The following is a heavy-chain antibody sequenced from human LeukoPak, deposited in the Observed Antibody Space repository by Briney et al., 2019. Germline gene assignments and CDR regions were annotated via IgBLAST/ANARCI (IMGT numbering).Heavy chain of an antibody. Sequence: GESLQISCKGAGCSFTSYWIGWVRQMPGKGLEWMGIIYPGDSDTRYSPSFQGQVTISADKSISTAYLQWSSLKASDTAMYYCARRVAAAGTNWFDPWGQGTLVTVSS. V-gene: IGHV5-51*01. J-gene: IGHJ5*02. CDR1: GCSFTSYW. CDR3: ARRVAAAGTNWFDP. CDR2: IYPGDSDT. D-gene: IGHD6-13*01.